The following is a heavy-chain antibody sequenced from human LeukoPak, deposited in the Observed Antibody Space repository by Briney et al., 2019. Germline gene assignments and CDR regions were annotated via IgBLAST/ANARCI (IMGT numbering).Heavy chain of an antibody. D-gene: IGHD2-8*01. CDR3: TTGILLFYVFGP. CDR2: IKSKTDGGTT. CDR1: GFTFSNAW. Sequence: GGSLRLSCAASGFTFSNAWMSWVRQAPGKGLEWVGRIKSKTDGGTTDYAAPVKGRFTISRDDSKNTLQLQMNSLKTEDTAVFYWTTGILLFYVFGPWGQGTLVTVSS. V-gene: IGHV3-15*01. J-gene: IGHJ5*02.